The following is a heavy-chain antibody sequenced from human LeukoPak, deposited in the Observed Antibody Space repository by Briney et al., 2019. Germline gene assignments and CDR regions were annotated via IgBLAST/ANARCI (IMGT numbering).Heavy chain of an antibody. J-gene: IGHJ3*02. CDR1: GGSISSSSYY. D-gene: IGHD3-3*01. CDR2: IYYSGST. CDR3: ARQEYDFWSGYYTGINAFDI. V-gene: IGHV4-39*01. Sequence: PSETLSLTCTVSGGSISSSSYYWGWIRQPPGKGLEWIGSIYYSGSTYYNPSLKSRVTISVDTSKNQFSLKLSSVTAADTAVYYCARQEYDFWSGYYTGINAFDIWGQGTMVTVSS.